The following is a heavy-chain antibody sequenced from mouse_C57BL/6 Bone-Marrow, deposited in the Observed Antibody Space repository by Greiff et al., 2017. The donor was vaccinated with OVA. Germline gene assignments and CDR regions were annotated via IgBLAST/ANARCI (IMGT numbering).Heavy chain of an antibody. CDR3: ARWDGYDGVMDY. D-gene: IGHD2-2*01. CDR1: GYAFSSYW. V-gene: IGHV1-80*01. Sequence: VQLQESGAELVKPGASVKISCKASGYAFSSYWMNWVKQRPGKGLEWIGQIYPGDGDTNYNGKFKGKATLTADKSSSTAYMQLSSLTSEDSAVYFCARWDGYDGVMDYWGQGTSVTVSS. J-gene: IGHJ4*01. CDR2: IYPGDGDT.